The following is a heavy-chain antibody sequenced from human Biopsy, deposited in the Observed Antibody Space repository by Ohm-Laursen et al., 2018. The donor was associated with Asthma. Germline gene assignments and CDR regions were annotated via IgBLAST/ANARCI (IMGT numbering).Heavy chain of an antibody. CDR1: GGSITSSSSY. Sequence: TLSLTCTVSGGSITSSSSYWGWIRQPPGKGMEWIGSMYHSGSPYYHPSLKRRATISVDTSKNQLSRKMSSVTAADTAVYFCVRHQYSSSWSTFDYWGQGALVTVSS. D-gene: IGHD3-22*01. CDR2: MYHSGSP. J-gene: IGHJ4*02. V-gene: IGHV4-39*01. CDR3: VRHQYSSSWSTFDY.